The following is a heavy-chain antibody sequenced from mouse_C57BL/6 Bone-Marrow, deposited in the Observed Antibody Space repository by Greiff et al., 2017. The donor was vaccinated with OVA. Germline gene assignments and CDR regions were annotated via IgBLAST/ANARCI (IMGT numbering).Heavy chain of an antibody. J-gene: IGHJ4*01. CDR3: ASDYGNQYYYAMDY. CDR2: IDPSDSYT. V-gene: IGHV1-59*01. Sequence: VQLQQPGAELVRPGTSVKLSCKASGYTFTSYWMHWVKQRPGQGLEWIGVIDPSDSYTTYNQKFKGKATLPVDTSSSTSYMQLSSLTAEDSAVYYCASDYGNQYYYAMDYWGQGTSVTVSS. D-gene: IGHD2-1*01. CDR1: GYTFTSYW.